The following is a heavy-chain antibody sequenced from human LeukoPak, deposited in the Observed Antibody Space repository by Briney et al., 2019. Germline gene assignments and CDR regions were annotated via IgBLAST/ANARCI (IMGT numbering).Heavy chain of an antibody. CDR1: GYTFTGYY. CDR2: INPNSGGT. CDR3: ARDKGDYYDSSGYRVFYYMDV. J-gene: IGHJ6*03. V-gene: IGHV1-2*02. Sequence: ASVKVSCKASGYTFTGYYMHWVRQAPGQGLEWMGWINPNSGGTNYAQKFQGRVTMTRDTSISTAYMEPSRLRSDDTAVYYCARDKGDYYDSSGYRVFYYMDVWGKGTTVTVSS. D-gene: IGHD3-22*01.